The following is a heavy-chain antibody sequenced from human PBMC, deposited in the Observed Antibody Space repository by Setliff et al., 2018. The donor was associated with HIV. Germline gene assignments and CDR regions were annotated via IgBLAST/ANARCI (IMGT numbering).Heavy chain of an antibody. CDR2: INHSGST. CDR3: ARGTVVPYYLDY. V-gene: IGHV4-34*01. CDR1: GGSFSGYY. J-gene: IGHJ4*02. D-gene: IGHD2-15*01. Sequence: PSETLSLTCAVYGGSFSGYYWNWIRQPPGRGLEWIGEINHSGSTNYNPSLKSRVTISVDTSKNQFSLKLSSVTAADTAVYYCARGTVVPYYLDYWGQGTLVTVSS.